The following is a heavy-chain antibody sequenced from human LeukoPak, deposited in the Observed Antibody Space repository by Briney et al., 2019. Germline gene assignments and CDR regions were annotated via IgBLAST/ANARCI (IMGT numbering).Heavy chain of an antibody. Sequence: GGSLRLSCAASGFTFSSYWMSWVRQAPGKGLEWVANIKQDGSEKYYVDSVKGRFTISRDNAKNSLYLQMNSLRAEDTAVYYCARENFDIVVVVAATFDAFDIWGQGTMVTVSS. D-gene: IGHD2-15*01. V-gene: IGHV3-7*01. CDR3: ARENFDIVVVVAATFDAFDI. J-gene: IGHJ3*02. CDR1: GFTFSSYW. CDR2: IKQDGSEK.